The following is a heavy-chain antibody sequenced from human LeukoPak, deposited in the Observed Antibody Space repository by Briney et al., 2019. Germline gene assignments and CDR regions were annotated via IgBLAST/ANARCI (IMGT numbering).Heavy chain of an antibody. J-gene: IGHJ2*01. CDR1: GFTFSSYD. CDR3: AREIAVAGTWYFDL. V-gene: IGHV3-13*01. CDR2: ISTAGET. D-gene: IGHD6-19*01. Sequence: GGSLRLSCAASGFTFSSYDMHWVRQATGKGLEWVSGISTAGETNYPGSVKGRFTISRENAKNSVYLQMNSLRAGDTAVYYCAREIAVAGTWYFDLWGRGTLATVSS.